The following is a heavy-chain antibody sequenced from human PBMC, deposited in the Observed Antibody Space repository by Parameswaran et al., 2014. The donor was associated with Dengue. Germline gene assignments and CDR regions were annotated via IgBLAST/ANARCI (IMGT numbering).Heavy chain of an antibody. D-gene: IGHD3-3*01. J-gene: IGHJ6*02. CDR3: ATGDAFGVVVRQTYYYIMDV. Sequence: WVRQAPGQRLEWIGWIVVGSGNTKYVQKFQERVTISRDTSTSTAYLELSSLRSEDTAVYYCATGDAFGVVVRQTYYYIMDVWGQGTTVTVSS. V-gene: IGHV1-58*01. CDR2: IVVGSGNT.